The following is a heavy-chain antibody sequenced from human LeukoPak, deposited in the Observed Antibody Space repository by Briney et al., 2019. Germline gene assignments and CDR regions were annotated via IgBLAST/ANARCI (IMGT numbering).Heavy chain of an antibody. D-gene: IGHD6-13*01. Sequence: GGSLRLSCAASGFTFSSYGMHWVRQAPGKGLEWVAFIRYDGSNKYYADSVEGRFTISRDNSKNTLYLQMNSLRAEDTAVYYCAKILWRIAAAGGGNWFDPWGQGTLVTVSS. CDR1: GFTFSSYG. CDR2: IRYDGSNK. J-gene: IGHJ5*02. V-gene: IGHV3-30*02. CDR3: AKILWRIAAAGGGNWFDP.